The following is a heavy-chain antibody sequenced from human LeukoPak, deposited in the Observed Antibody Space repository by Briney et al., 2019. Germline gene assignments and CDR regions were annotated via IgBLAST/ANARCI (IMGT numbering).Heavy chain of an antibody. J-gene: IGHJ4*02. CDR1: GFTFSSYG. CDR3: AKDGGSYQFDS. D-gene: IGHD1-26*01. CDR2: ISGSGGKT. V-gene: IGHV3-23*01. Sequence: GASLRLSCVASGFTFSSYGMSWVRQAPGKGLEWVSAISGSGGKTYNADSVKGRLTISRDNSRKTLYLQMKSLEAEVTAFYYCAKDGGSYQFDSWGQGTLVTVSS.